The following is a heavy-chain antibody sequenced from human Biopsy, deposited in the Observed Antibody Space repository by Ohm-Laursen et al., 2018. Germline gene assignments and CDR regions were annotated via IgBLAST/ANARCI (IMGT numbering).Heavy chain of an antibody. CDR3: ARVPLPGIGAAYQGRFLYGMDV. Sequence: GTLSLTCAVYGGSFNGYFWSWIRRPPGKGLEWIGDITQSGSTNYSPSLKSRVTISVDTAKKQFSLSLRSVTAADTAVYYCARVPLPGIGAAYQGRFLYGMDVWGQGTTVSVSS. V-gene: IGHV4-34*01. CDR1: GGSFNGYF. CDR2: ITQSGST. J-gene: IGHJ6*02. D-gene: IGHD6-13*01.